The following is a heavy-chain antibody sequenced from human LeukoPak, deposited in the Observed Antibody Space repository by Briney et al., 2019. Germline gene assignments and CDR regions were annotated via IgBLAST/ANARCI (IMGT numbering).Heavy chain of an antibody. V-gene: IGHV4-39*01. CDR3: ARPLVGTARID. Sequence: SETLSLTCTVSGDSMSSSTYCWAWIRQPPGKGVEWIGSIFYGGRTYYNPSLKSRVTISTDTSKNQFSLKLTSVTAADTAVYYCARPLVGTARIDWGQGTLVTVSS. CDR2: IFYGGRT. J-gene: IGHJ4*02. D-gene: IGHD5-18*01. CDR1: GDSMSSSTYC.